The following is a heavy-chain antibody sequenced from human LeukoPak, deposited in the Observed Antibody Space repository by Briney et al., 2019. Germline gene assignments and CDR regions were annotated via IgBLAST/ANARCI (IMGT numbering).Heavy chain of an antibody. CDR2: INSDGSST. CDR3: ARRAKTERGHSYGLDY. V-gene: IGHV3-74*01. D-gene: IGHD5-18*01. CDR1: GFTFSSYW. Sequence: PGGSLRLSCAASGFTFSSYWMHWVRQAPGKGLVWVSRINSDGSSTSYADSVKGRFTISRDNAKNSLYLHMNSLRAEDTAVYYCARRAKTERGHSYGLDYWGQGTLVTVSS. J-gene: IGHJ4*02.